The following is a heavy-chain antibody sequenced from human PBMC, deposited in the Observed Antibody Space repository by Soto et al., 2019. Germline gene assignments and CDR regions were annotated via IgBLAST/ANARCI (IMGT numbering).Heavy chain of an antibody. CDR2: INQDGSEK. V-gene: IGHV3-7*01. J-gene: IGHJ4*02. CDR3: SRSLNS. Sequence: EVQLLESGGGLVQPGGSLRLSCAASGFTFSTYWMDWVRQTPGKGLEWVANINQDGSEKNYVDSVKGRFTIYRDNAKNSLYLQMSNLTAEDSALYYCSRSLNSWGQGTLVTVSS. CDR1: GFTFSTYW.